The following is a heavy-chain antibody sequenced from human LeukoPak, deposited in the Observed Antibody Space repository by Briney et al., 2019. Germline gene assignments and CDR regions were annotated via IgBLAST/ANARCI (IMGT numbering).Heavy chain of an antibody. CDR1: GFTFSTYA. J-gene: IGHJ6*02. CDR2: ISVSGAST. V-gene: IGHV3-23*01. CDR3: VRSGQRNMVRGVVITPDYYSGMDV. Sequence: PGGSLRLSCAASGFTFSTYAMSWVRQAPGKGLEWVSGISVSGASTYYADSVRGRFTISRDNSKNTLCLQMNSLRAEDTAVYYCVRSGQRNMVRGVVITPDYYSGMDVWGQGTTVTVS. D-gene: IGHD3-10*01.